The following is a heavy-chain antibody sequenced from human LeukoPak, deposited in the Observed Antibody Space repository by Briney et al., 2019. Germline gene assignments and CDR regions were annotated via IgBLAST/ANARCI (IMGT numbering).Heavy chain of an antibody. D-gene: IGHD5-18*01. Sequence: GGSLRLSCAASGFTFSSYSVNWVRQAPGKGLEWISYISSSISTIYYADSVKGRFTISRDNAKNSLSLQMNSLRAEDTAVYYCTRVPYSYGFSSDYWGQGTLVTVSS. CDR2: ISSSISTI. J-gene: IGHJ4*02. CDR3: TRVPYSYGFSSDY. CDR1: GFTFSSYS. V-gene: IGHV3-48*01.